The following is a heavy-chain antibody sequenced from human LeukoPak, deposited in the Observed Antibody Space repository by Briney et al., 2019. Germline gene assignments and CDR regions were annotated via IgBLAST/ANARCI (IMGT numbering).Heavy chain of an antibody. CDR3: ATAHSSGWADY. J-gene: IGHJ4*02. CDR1: GINFSGYA. Sequence: GGSLRLSCAASGINFSGYAMHWVRQAPGKGLEWVAIISYDGSNKNYADSVKGRLTISRDNSNNMLFLQLNSLRTDDTAVYFCATAHSSGWADYWGQGTLVTVSS. D-gene: IGHD6-19*01. CDR2: ISYDGSNK. V-gene: IGHV3-30*04.